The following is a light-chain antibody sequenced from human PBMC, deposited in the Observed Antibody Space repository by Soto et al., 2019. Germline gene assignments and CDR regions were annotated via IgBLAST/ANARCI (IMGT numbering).Light chain of an antibody. V-gene: IGKV1-39*01. CDR1: QSISSY. Sequence: DIQMTQSPSSLSASVGDRVTITCRASQSISSYLNWYQQKPGKAPKLLIYAASSLQGGVPSRFSGSGSGTDFTLTISSLQPEDVATYYCQRYNSAPLTFGPGTKVDIK. J-gene: IGKJ3*01. CDR2: AAS. CDR3: QRYNSAPLT.